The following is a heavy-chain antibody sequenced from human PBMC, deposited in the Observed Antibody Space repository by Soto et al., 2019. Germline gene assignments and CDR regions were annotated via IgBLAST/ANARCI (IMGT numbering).Heavy chain of an antibody. CDR3: ARRFCANAVCYTEPFDY. CDR1: GGSINSGSYY. D-gene: IGHD2-8*01. J-gene: IGHJ4*02. CDR2: IYYSGST. V-gene: IGHV4-39*01. Sequence: SETLSLTCTVSGGSINSGSYYWGRIRQPPGKGLEWIGTIYYSGSTYYNPSLKSRVTISVDTPKNQFSLKLSSVTAADTAVYYCARRFCANAVCYTEPFDYWGQGALVTVSS.